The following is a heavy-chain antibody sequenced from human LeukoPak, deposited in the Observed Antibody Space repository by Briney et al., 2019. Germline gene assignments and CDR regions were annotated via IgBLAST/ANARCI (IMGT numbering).Heavy chain of an antibody. V-gene: IGHV4-39*01. J-gene: IGHJ4*02. Sequence: SETLSLTCTVSGGSISSSSYYWGWIRQPPGKGLEWIGSTYYSGSTYYNPSLKSRVTISVDTSKNQFSLKLSSVTAADTAVYYCARSRRGPFTMIVVVPDYWGQGTLVTVSS. D-gene: IGHD3-22*01. CDR3: ARSRRGPFTMIVVVPDY. CDR2: TYYSGST. CDR1: GGSISSSSYY.